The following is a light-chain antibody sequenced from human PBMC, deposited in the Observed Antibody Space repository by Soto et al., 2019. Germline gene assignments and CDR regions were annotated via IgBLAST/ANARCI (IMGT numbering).Light chain of an antibody. CDR2: LNSDGSH. V-gene: IGLV4-69*01. J-gene: IGLJ3*02. Sequence: QLVLTQSPSASASLGASVKLTCTLSSGHSSYAIAWHQQQPEKGPRYLMKLNSDGSHSKGDGIPDRFSGSSSGAERYLTISRLQSEDEADYYCQTWGTGVVMFGGGTQLTVL. CDR1: SGHSSYA. CDR3: QTWGTGVVM.